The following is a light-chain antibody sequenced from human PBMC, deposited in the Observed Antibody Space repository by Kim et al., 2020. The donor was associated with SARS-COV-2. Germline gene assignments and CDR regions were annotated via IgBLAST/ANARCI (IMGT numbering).Light chain of an antibody. Sequence: SVSPGQTARITCSGDVLAKKFVRWFQQKPGQAPVLVISKDTDRPSGIPERFSGSSSGTTVTLTISGAQVEDEADYYCYSAADNKGVFGGGTQLTVL. CDR1: VLAKKF. J-gene: IGLJ2*01. CDR2: KDT. V-gene: IGLV3-27*01. CDR3: YSAADNKGV.